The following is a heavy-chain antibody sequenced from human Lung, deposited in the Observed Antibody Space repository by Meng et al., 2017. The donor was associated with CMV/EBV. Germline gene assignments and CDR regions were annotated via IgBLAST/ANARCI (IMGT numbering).Heavy chain of an antibody. V-gene: IGHV4-59*01. CDR2: IYSNWNT. J-gene: IGHJ4*02. CDR1: GGYMHNYY. D-gene: IGHD3-16*01. Sequence: QLQLQQSGPGLLEPSETLSLTCTVSGGYMHNYYWDWIRQPPGKGLEWIGQIYSNWNTHYNPSLGSRVTISVDTSKGQFSLHLRSVTTEDTAVYFCARAGHFFDYGDFWGPGILVTVSS. CDR3: ARAGHFFDYGDF.